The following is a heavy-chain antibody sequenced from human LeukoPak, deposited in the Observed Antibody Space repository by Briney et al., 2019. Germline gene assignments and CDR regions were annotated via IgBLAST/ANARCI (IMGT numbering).Heavy chain of an antibody. CDR1: GGSISGYY. D-gene: IGHD2-8*01. CDR3: ARDPWSYYYMDV. CDR2: IYYSGST. V-gene: IGHV4-59*01. J-gene: IGHJ6*03. Sequence: SETLSLTCTVYGGSISGYYWSWIRQPPGKGLEWIGYIYYSGSTNYNPSLKSRVTISVDTSKNQFSLKLSSVTAADTAVYYCARDPWSYYYMDVWGKGTTVTVSS.